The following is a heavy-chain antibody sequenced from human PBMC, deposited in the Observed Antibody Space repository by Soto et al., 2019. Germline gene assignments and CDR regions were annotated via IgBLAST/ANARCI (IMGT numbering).Heavy chain of an antibody. CDR3: ARGSWGPIAVAGNFDY. D-gene: IGHD6-19*01. CDR2: ISYDGSNK. V-gene: IGHV3-30-3*01. J-gene: IGHJ4*02. CDR1: GFTVSSYA. Sequence: PGGSLRLSCAASGFTVSSYAMHWVRQAPGKGLEWVAVISYDGSNKYYADSVKGRFTISRDNSKNTLYLQMNSLRAEDTAVYYCARGSWGPIAVAGNFDYWGQGTLVTVSS.